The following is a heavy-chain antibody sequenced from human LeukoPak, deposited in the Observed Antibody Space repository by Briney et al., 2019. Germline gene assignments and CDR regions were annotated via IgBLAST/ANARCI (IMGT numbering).Heavy chain of an antibody. Sequence: GGSLRLSCAASGFTFSSYWMHWVRQAPGKGLVWVSRINYDGTSISYAESVKGRFTISRDNAKNTLYLQMNSLRAEDTAVYHCARGLSDSWFYFASWGQGTLVTVSS. V-gene: IGHV3-74*01. D-gene: IGHD6-13*01. CDR3: ARGLSDSWFYFAS. CDR2: INYDGTSI. J-gene: IGHJ4*02. CDR1: GFTFSSYW.